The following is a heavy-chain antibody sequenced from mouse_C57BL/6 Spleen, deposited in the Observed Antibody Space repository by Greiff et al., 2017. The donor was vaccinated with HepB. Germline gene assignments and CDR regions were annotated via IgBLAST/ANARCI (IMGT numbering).Heavy chain of an antibody. V-gene: IGHV1-61*01. CDR3: ARRSGGWFAY. CDR1: GYTFTSYW. CDR2: IYPSDSET. D-gene: IGHD1-3*01. J-gene: IGHJ3*01. Sequence: QVQLQQSGAELVRPGSSVKLSCKASGYTFTSYWMDWVKQRPGQGLEWIGNIYPSDSETHYNQKFKDKATLTVDKSSSTAYMQLSSLTSEDSAVYYCARRSGGWFAYWGQGTLVTVSA.